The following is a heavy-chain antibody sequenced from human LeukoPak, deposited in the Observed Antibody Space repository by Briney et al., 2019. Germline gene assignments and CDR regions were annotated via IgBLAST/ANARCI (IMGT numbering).Heavy chain of an antibody. CDR3: ARASSDYSLSWFDP. CDR2: IYYSGST. D-gene: IGHD3-22*01. J-gene: IGHJ5*02. V-gene: IGHV4-59*12. Sequence: SETLSLTCTVSGGSISSYYWSWIRQPPGKGLECIGYIYYSGSTNYNPSLKSRVTISVDTSKNQFSLKLSSVTAADTAVYYCARASSDYSLSWFDPWGQGTLVTVSS. CDR1: GGSISSYY.